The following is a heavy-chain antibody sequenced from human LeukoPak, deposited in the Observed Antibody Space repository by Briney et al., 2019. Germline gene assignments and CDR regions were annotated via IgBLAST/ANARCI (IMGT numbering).Heavy chain of an antibody. CDR3: SRRRLTLRGAFDI. V-gene: IGHV4-34*01. CDR2: INHSGST. J-gene: IGHJ3*02. CDR1: GGSFSGYY. Sequence: PSETLSLTCAVYGGSFSGYYWSWIRQPPGKGLEWIGEINHSGSTNYNPSLKSRVTISVDTSKNQFSLKLSSVTAADTAVYYCSRRRLTLRGAFDIWGQGTMVTVSS. D-gene: IGHD2-21*02.